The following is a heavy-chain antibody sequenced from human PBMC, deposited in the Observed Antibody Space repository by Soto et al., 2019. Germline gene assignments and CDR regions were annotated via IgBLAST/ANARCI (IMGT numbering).Heavy chain of an antibody. CDR3: ARYSNGDLYYYYYGMDV. V-gene: IGHV4-30-4*01. Sequence: PSETLSLTCTVSGGSISSGDYYWSWIRQPPGKGLEWIGYIYYSGSTYYNPSLKSRVTISVDTSKNQFSLKLSSVTAADTAVYYCARYSNGDLYYYYYGMDVWGQGTTVTVSS. CDR1: GGSISSGDYY. D-gene: IGHD4-4*01. J-gene: IGHJ6*02. CDR2: IYYSGST.